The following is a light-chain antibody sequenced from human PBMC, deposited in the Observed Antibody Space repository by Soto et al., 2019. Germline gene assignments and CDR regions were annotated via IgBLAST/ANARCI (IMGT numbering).Light chain of an antibody. CDR3: QQYTEWPPWT. V-gene: IGKV3-15*01. Sequence: EIVMTQSPATLSLSPGERASLSCRASQSVSSNVAWYQQKRGQAPRLLIYAASTRATGIPTRFSDSGSGTEFTLTISSLQSEDFAVYYCQQYTEWPPWTFGQGTK. CDR1: QSVSSN. CDR2: AAS. J-gene: IGKJ1*01.